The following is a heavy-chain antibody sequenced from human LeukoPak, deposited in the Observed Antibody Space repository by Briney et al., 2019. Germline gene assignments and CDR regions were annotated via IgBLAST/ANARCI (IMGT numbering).Heavy chain of an antibody. D-gene: IGHD5-24*01. CDR1: GGSFSGYY. J-gene: IGHJ4*02. Sequence: SETLSLTCAAYGGSFSGYYWSRIRQPPGKGLEWIGEINHSGSTNYNPSLKSRVTISVDTSKNQFSLKLSSVTAADTAVYYCARHGRDGYPGDFFDYWGQGTLVTVSS. V-gene: IGHV4-34*01. CDR2: INHSGST. CDR3: ARHGRDGYPGDFFDY.